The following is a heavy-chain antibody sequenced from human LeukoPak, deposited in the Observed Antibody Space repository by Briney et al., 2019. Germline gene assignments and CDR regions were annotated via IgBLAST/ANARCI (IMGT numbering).Heavy chain of an antibody. CDR1: GGSISSYY. CDR3: ARGYNWNEYWFDP. J-gene: IGHJ5*02. V-gene: IGHV4-59*01. D-gene: IGHD1-1*01. CDR2: IYYSGST. Sequence: SETLSLTCTVSGGSISSYYWSWIRQPPGKGLEWIGYIYYSGSTNYNPSLKSRATISVDASKNQFSLKLSSVTAADTAVYYCARGYNWNEYWFDPWGQGTLVTVSS.